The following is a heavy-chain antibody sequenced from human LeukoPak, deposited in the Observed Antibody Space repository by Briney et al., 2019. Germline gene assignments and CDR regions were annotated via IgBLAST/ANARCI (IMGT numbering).Heavy chain of an antibody. CDR3: ASSYYDSSGAFDI. CDR1: GGSISSYY. J-gene: IGHJ3*02. Sequence: SETLSLTCTVSGGSISSYYWSWIRQPPGKGLEWIGYIYYSGSTNYNPSLKSRVTISVDTSKNQFSLKLSSVTAADTAVYYCASSYYDSSGAFDIWGQGTMVAVSS. V-gene: IGHV4-59*01. CDR2: IYYSGST. D-gene: IGHD3-22*01.